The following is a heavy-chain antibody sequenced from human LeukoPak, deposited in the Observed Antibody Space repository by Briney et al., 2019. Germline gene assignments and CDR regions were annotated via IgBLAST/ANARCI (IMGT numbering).Heavy chain of an antibody. CDR3: ARARVRMCSSTSCYYYYGMDV. CDR1: GGSFSGYY. V-gene: IGHV4-34*01. D-gene: IGHD2-2*01. Sequence: SETLSLTCAVYGGSFSGYYWSRIRQPPGKGLEWIGEINHRGSTNYNPSLKSRVTISVDTSKNQFSLRLSSVTGADTAVYYCARARVRMCSSTSCYYYYGMDVWGQGTTVTVSS. J-gene: IGHJ6*02. CDR2: INHRGST.